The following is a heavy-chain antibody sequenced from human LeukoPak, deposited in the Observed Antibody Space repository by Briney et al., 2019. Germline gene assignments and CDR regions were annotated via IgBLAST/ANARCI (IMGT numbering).Heavy chain of an antibody. Sequence: GGSLRLSCAASGFTFSSYAMNWVRQAPGKGLEWVSAISGSGNTVHYADSVQGRFTISRDNSKNTLYLQMKSPRAEDTAVYYCAKAGGYYYYFYMDVWGKGTTVTVSS. CDR1: GFTFSSYA. D-gene: IGHD2-8*02. V-gene: IGHV3-23*01. CDR2: ISGSGNTV. J-gene: IGHJ6*03. CDR3: AKAGGYYYYFYMDV.